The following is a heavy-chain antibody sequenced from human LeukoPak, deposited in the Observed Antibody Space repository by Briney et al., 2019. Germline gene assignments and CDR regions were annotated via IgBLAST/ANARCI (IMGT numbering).Heavy chain of an antibody. CDR1: GGSFSGYY. Sequence: PSETLSLTCAVYGGSFSGYYWSWIRLPPGKGLEWIGEINHSGSTNYNPSLKSRVSISVDSSKNQFSLKLSSVTAADTAVYYCARGSDTAAGLYWGQGTLVTVSS. CDR3: ARGSDTAAGLY. CDR2: INHSGST. J-gene: IGHJ4*02. V-gene: IGHV4-34*01. D-gene: IGHD6-13*01.